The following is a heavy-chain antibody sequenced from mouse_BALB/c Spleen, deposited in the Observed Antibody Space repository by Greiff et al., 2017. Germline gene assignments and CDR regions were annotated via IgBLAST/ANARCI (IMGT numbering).Heavy chain of an antibody. CDR3: ALIYYDYPYYFDY. D-gene: IGHD2-4*01. CDR2: IDPANGNT. CDR1: GFNIKDTY. J-gene: IGHJ2*01. V-gene: IGHV14-3*02. Sequence: EVKLQQSGAELVKPGASVKLSCTASGFNIKDTYMHWVKQRPEQGLEWIGRIDPANGNTKYDPKFQGKATITADTSSNTAYLQLSSLTSEDTAVYYCALIYYDYPYYFDYWGQGTTLTVSS.